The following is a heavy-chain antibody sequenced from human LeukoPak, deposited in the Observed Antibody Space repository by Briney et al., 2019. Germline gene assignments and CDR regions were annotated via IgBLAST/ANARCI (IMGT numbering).Heavy chain of an antibody. J-gene: IGHJ4*02. CDR2: INGNVGRT. Sequence: GGSLRLSCAASGFSFTSYSLRWVRQAPGEGLEYVSSINGNVGRTNYANSVKGRFTISRDNSKNTLYLQMGSLRVEDMAVYYCAGSLYSSGWGSSALLNWGQGTLVTVSS. V-gene: IGHV3-64*01. D-gene: IGHD6-19*01. CDR3: AGSLYSSGWGSSALLN. CDR1: GFSFTSYS.